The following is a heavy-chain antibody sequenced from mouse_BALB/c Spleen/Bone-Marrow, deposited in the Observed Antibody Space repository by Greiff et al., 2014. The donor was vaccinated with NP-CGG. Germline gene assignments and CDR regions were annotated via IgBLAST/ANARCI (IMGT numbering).Heavy chain of an antibody. V-gene: IGHV14-1*02. CDR2: IDPENGNT. CDR1: GFNIKDYY. J-gene: IGHJ2*01. Sequence: EVQLQQSGAELVRPGALVKLSCKASGFNIKDYYIHWVKQRPEQGLEWIGWIDPENGNTIFDPKFQGKASITADTSSNTAYLHLSSLTSEDTAGYNCTRAGWFDYWGQGTTLTVSS. CDR3: TRAGWFDY. D-gene: IGHD3-1*01.